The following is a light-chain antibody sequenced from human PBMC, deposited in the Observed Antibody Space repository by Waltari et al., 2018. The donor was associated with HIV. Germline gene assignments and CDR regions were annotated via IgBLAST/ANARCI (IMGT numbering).Light chain of an antibody. Sequence: EIVLTQSPGTLSLSPGERATLSCRASQSVRSGYLAWYQQKPGQAPRVLIYGASSRATGIPDRFSGSGSGTDFTLTINRLEPEDFAVYYCQQYGNSPPYTFGQGTKLEIK. J-gene: IGKJ2*01. CDR2: GAS. CDR3: QQYGNSPPYT. CDR1: QSVRSGY. V-gene: IGKV3-20*01.